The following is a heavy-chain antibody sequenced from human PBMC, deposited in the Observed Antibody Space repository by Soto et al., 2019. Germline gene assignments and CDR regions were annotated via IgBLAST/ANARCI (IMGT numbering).Heavy chain of an antibody. CDR1: GGSISSGGYY. CDR3: ASNYGDSAYYYYYGMDV. D-gene: IGHD4-17*01. J-gene: IGHJ6*02. Sequence: ASETLSLTCTVSGGSISSGGYYWSWIRQHPGKGLEWIGYIYYSGSTYYNPSLKSRVTISVDTSKNQFSLKLSSVTAADTAVYYRASNYGDSAYYYYYGMDVWGQGTTVTVSS. V-gene: IGHV4-31*03. CDR2: IYYSGST.